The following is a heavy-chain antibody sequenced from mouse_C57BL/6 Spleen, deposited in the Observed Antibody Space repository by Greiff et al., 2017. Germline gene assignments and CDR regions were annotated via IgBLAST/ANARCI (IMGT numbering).Heavy chain of an antibody. Sequence: QVQLKQSGAELMKPGASVKLSCKATGYTFTGYWLEWVKQRPGHGLEWIGEILPGSGSTNYTEKFKGKATFTADTSSNTAYMQLSRLTTEDSAIDYCAKGSSYGGRYFDVWGTGTTVTFSS. V-gene: IGHV1-9*01. CDR1: GYTFTGYW. CDR3: AKGSSYGGRYFDV. D-gene: IGHD1-1*01. J-gene: IGHJ1*03. CDR2: ILPGSGST.